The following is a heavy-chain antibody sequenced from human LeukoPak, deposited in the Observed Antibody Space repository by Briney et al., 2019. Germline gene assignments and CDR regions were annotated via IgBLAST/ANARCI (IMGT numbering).Heavy chain of an antibody. CDR2: ISSSNSYI. D-gene: IGHD1-26*01. V-gene: IGHV3-21*01. Sequence: GGSLRLSCAASGFTFSSYSMNWVRQAPGKGLEWVSSISSSNSYIYYADSVKGRFTISRDNAKNSLYLQMNSLRAEDTAVYYCARDPGGGIVGATFRSLNYWGQGTLATVSS. CDR3: ARDPGGGIVGATFRSLNY. CDR1: GFTFSSYS. J-gene: IGHJ4*02.